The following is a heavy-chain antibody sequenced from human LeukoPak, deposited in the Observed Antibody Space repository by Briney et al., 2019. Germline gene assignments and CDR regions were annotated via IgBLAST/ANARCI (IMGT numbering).Heavy chain of an antibody. D-gene: IGHD5-12*01. J-gene: IGHJ3*02. CDR1: GFTFSSYA. CDR3: ARESGDDLSAFDI. CDR2: ISYDGSNK. V-gene: IGHV3-30*04. Sequence: GGSLRLSCAASGFTFSSYAMHWVRQAPGKGLEWVAVISYDGSNKYYADSVKGRFTISRDNSKNTLYLQMNSLRAEDTAVYYCARESGDDLSAFDIWGQGTMVTVSS.